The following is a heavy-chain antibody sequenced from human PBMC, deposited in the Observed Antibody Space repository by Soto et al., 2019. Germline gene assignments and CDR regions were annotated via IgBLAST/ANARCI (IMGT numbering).Heavy chain of an antibody. V-gene: IGHV3-13*01. CDR2: IGAAGDT. Sequence: KNLVWVSAIGAAGDTYYPGSVKGRFTISRENAKNSLYLQMNSLRAEDTAVYYCASYFCRADDSIRDSVSVSAFLLNRSSDL. J-gene: IGHJ2*01. D-gene: IGHD3-16*01. CDR3: ASYFCRADDSIRDSVSVSAFLLNRSSDL.